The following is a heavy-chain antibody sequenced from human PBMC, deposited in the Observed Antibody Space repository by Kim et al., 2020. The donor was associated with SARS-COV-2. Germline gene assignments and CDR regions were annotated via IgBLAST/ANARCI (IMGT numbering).Heavy chain of an antibody. D-gene: IGHD3-10*01. J-gene: IGHJ6*02. V-gene: IGHV1-69*13. CDR2: IIPIFGTA. CDR3: AHEITMVRGVIYHRNGMDV. Sequence: SVKVSCKASGGTFSSYAISWVRQAPGQGLEWMGGIIPIFGTANYAQKLQGRVTITADESTSTAYMELSSLRSEDTAVYYCAHEITMVRGVIYHRNGMDVWGQGTTVTVSS. CDR1: GGTFSSYA.